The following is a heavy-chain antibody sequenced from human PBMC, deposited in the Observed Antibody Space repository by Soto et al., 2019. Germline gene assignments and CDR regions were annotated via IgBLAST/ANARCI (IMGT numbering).Heavy chain of an antibody. CDR1: GFTVSSNY. J-gene: IGHJ2*01. CDR3: ARAYYGDYGYWYFDR. D-gene: IGHD4-17*01. Sequence: EVQLVESGGGLVQPGGSLRLSCAASGFTVSSNYMSWVRQAPGKGLEWVSVIYSGGSTYYADSVKGRFTISRHNSKNTLYLQMTGLRAEDTAVYYCARAYYGDYGYWYFDRWGRGTLVTVSS. CDR2: IYSGGST. V-gene: IGHV3-53*04.